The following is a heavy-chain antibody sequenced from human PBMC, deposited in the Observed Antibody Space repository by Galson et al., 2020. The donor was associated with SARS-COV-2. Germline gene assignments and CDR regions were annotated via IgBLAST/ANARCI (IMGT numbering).Heavy chain of an antibody. V-gene: IGHV1-18*01. J-gene: IGHJ5*02. CDR3: ARNGYSSSWYGDPASWFDP. D-gene: IGHD6-13*01. CDR2: ISAYNGNT. CDR1: GYTFTSYG. Sequence: ASVKVSCKASGYTFTSYGISWVRQAPGQGLEWMGWISAYNGNTNYAQKLQGRVTMTTDTSTSTAYMELRSLRSDDTAVYYCARNGYSSSWYGDPASWFDPWGQGTLVTVSS.